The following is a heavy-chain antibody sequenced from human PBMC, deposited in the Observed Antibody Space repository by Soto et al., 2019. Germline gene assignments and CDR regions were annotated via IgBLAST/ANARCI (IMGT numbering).Heavy chain of an antibody. Sequence: VQLVQSGAEVKKPGASVKVSCKASGYTFSSYGISWVRQAPGQGLEWMGWISAYNGNTNYAQKLQGRVTMTTDTSTSTAYMELRSLRSDDTAVYYCASSYCGGDCSVLYYYYGMDVWGQGTTVTVSS. J-gene: IGHJ6*02. V-gene: IGHV1-18*01. CDR2: ISAYNGNT. D-gene: IGHD2-21*02. CDR3: ASSYCGGDCSVLYYYYGMDV. CDR1: GYTFSSYG.